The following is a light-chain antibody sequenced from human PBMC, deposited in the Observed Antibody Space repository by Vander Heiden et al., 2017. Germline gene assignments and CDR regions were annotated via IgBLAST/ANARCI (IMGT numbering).Light chain of an antibody. V-gene: IGKV4-1*01. CDR2: WAS. J-gene: IGKJ4*01. CDR3: QQYYDIPLT. Sequence: DPFMTLSPASPAAFPGEMATINRNSSQSVLYSYNKKNYLTWYQQKPGQPPKLLIDWASNRKTGVPDRFSGSGSGTDFTLTISSLQAEDMAIYYCQQYYDIPLTFGGGTKVEIK. CDR1: QSVLYSYNKKNY.